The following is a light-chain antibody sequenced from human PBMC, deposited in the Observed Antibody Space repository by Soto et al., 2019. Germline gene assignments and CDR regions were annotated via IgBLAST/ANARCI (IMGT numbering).Light chain of an antibody. J-gene: IGKJ1*01. CDR1: QSIGRW. CDR2: DAS. CDR3: QQYNTYSTERT. Sequence: DIQMTQSPSTLSAFVGDRVTITCRASQSIGRWLAWYQQKPGKAPKLLIYDASSLESGVPSRFSGSGFGTEFTLTISSLQPDDFATYYCQQYNTYSTERTLGQETKVDIK. V-gene: IGKV1-5*01.